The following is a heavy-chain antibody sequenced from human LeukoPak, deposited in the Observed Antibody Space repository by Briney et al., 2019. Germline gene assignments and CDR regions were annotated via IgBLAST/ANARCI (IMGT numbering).Heavy chain of an antibody. Sequence: GGSLRLSCAASGFAVSGDYMSWVRQAPGKGLEWVSVIYSGGSTYYADSVKGRFTISRDTSKNTLYLQMNSLRAEDTAVYYCARHDWFDPWGQGTLVTVSS. V-gene: IGHV3-53*01. CDR1: GFAVSGDY. D-gene: IGHD3-3*01. CDR2: IYSGGST. J-gene: IGHJ5*02. CDR3: ARHDWFDP.